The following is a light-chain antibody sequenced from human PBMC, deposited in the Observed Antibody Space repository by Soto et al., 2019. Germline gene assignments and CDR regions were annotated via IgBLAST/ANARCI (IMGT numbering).Light chain of an antibody. CDR1: QSVSSN. V-gene: IGKV3-15*01. CDR3: QQYNNWPPIT. Sequence: EIVMTQSPATLSVSQGERATLSCRASQSVSSNLAWYQQKPGQAPRLLIYGAPSRATGIPARFSGSGSGTEFTLTISSLQSEDFAAYFCQQYNNWPPITFGRGTRLEIK. CDR2: GAP. J-gene: IGKJ5*01.